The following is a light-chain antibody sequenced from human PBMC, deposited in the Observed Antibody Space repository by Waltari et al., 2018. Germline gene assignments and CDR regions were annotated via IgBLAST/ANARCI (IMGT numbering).Light chain of an antibody. Sequence: DIQMTQSPSTLSASVGDRVTITCRASQSISNWLAWYQQKPGKAPKLRIYNASTLESGVPSRFSGSGSGTEFTLTISSLQPDDFATYYCQQYNSYSLLTFGGGTKVEIK. CDR3: QQYNSYSLLT. V-gene: IGKV1-5*03. CDR2: NAS. CDR1: QSISNW. J-gene: IGKJ4*01.